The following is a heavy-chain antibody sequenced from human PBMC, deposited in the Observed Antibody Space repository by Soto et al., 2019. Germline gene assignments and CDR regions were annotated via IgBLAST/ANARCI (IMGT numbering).Heavy chain of an antibody. J-gene: IGHJ4*02. D-gene: IGHD3-10*01. V-gene: IGHV1-18*01. Sequence: ASVKVSCKASGYTFTSYAMDWVRQAPGQGLEWMGWISAYNGNTNYAQKLQGRVTMTTDTSTTTAYMELKSLRSDDTAVYYCARDRGATASRDLDSWGQGTLVTVSS. CDR3: ARDRGATASRDLDS. CDR1: GYTFTSYA. CDR2: ISAYNGNT.